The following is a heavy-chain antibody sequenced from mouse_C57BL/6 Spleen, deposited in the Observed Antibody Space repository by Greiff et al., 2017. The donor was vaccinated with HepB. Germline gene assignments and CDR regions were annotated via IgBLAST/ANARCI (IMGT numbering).Heavy chain of an antibody. CDR3: ARGGGLYYYGSSYFRFAY. D-gene: IGHD1-1*01. Sequence: EVQLVESGGGLVKPGGSLKLSCAASGFTFSDYGMHWVRQAPEKGLEWVAYISSGSSTIYYADTVKGRFTISRDNAKNTLFLQMTSLRSEDTAMYYCARGGGLYYYGSSYFRFAYWGQGTLVTVSA. CDR1: GFTFSDYG. CDR2: ISSGSSTI. V-gene: IGHV5-17*01. J-gene: IGHJ3*01.